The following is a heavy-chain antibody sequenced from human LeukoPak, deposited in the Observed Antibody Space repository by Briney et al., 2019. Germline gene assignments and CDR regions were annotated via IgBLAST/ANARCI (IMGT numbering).Heavy chain of an antibody. Sequence: SGTLSLTCAVSGGSISSSNWWSWVRQPPGKGLEWIGEIYHSGSTNYNPSLKSRVTISVDKSKNQFSLKLSSVTAADTAMYFCAREEMPGKFDYWGQGILVTVSS. J-gene: IGHJ4*02. CDR2: IYHSGST. V-gene: IGHV4-4*02. CDR1: GGSISSSNW. CDR3: AREEMPGKFDY. D-gene: IGHD1-26*01.